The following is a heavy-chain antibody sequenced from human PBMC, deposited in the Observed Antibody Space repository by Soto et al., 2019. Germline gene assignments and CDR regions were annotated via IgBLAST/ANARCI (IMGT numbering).Heavy chain of an antibody. CDR2: ISGSGGST. J-gene: IGHJ4*02. D-gene: IGHD3-10*01. V-gene: IGHV3-23*01. CDR3: ARVISEYYYGSGTYLYYFDY. CDR1: GFTFSDHY. Sequence: PGGSLRLSCAASGFTFSDHYMDWVRQAPGKGLEWVSGISGSGGSTYYADSVKGRFTISRDNSKNTLYLQMNSLRAEDTAVYYCARVISEYYYGSGTYLYYFDYWGQGTLVTVSS.